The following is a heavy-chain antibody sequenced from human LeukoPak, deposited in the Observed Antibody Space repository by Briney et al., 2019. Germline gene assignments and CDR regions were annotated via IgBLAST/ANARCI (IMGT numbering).Heavy chain of an antibody. CDR3: ARRRYYDGSGYLE. Sequence: SETLSLTCSVSGDSVSRSDSYWDWIRQPPGKGLEWIGTIYYSGRTYYSPSLKSRVTMSVDPSNNQFSLNLRSVTAADTAVYYCARRRYYDGSGYLEWGQGTLLSVTS. D-gene: IGHD3-22*01. CDR1: GDSVSRSDSY. J-gene: IGHJ1*01. CDR2: IYYSGRT. V-gene: IGHV4-39*01.